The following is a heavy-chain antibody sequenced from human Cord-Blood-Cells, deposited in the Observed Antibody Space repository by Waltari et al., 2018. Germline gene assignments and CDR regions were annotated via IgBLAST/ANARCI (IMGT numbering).Heavy chain of an antibody. J-gene: IGHJ4*02. V-gene: IGHV4-31*03. CDR1: GGSISSGGYY. CDR3: ARGPPSVVVPAAGFDY. Sequence: QVQLQESGPGLVKPSQTLSLTCTVSGGSISSGGYYWSWIRQHPGKGLEWIGYIYYSGSTYYSPCLKSRVTISVDTAKNQFSLKLSSVTAADTAVYYCARGPPSVVVPAAGFDYWGQGTLVTVSS. D-gene: IGHD2-2*01. CDR2: IYYSGST.